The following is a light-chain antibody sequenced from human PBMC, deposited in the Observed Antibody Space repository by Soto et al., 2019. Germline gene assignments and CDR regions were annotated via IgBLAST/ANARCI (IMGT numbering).Light chain of an antibody. CDR2: HAS. CDR3: QQYMSYS. Sequence: DIQMTQSPSILSASVGARVTITCRASQSISSWLAWYQQKPGTAPKLLIYHASTLESGVPSRFSGSGSGTEFTLTISSLQPDDFATYYCQQYMSYSFGQGTKVDIK. J-gene: IGKJ1*01. CDR1: QSISSW. V-gene: IGKV1-5*01.